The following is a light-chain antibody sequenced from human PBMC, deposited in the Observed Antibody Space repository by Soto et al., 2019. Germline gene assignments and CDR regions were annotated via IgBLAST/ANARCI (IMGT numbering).Light chain of an antibody. CDR1: QSVSSSY. CDR2: GAS. CDR3: QQYGSSPWT. J-gene: IGKJ1*01. V-gene: IGKV3-20*01. Sequence: EIVMTQSPATLSVSPGERATLSCRASQSVSSSYLAWYQQKPGQAPRLLIYGASSRATGSPDRFSGSGSGTDFTLTISRLEPEDFAVYYCQQYGSSPWTFGQGTKVDIK.